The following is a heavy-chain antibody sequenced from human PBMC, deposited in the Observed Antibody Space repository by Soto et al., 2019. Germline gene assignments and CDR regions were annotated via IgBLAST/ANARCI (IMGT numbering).Heavy chain of an antibody. CDR3: TTHIVVVTAIDY. V-gene: IGHV3-15*01. Sequence: GGSLRLSCAASGFTFSNAWMSWVRQAPGKGLEWVGRIKSKTDGGTTDYAAPVKGRFTISRDDSKNTLYLQMNSLKTEDTAVYYCTTHIVVVTAIDYWGQGTLVTVSS. CDR2: IKSKTDGGTT. CDR1: GFTFSNAW. J-gene: IGHJ4*02. D-gene: IGHD2-21*02.